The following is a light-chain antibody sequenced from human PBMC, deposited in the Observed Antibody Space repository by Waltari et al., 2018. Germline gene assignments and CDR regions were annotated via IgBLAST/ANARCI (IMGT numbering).Light chain of an antibody. J-gene: IGLJ3*02. CDR1: SSAIGGYNY. Sequence: QSALTQPRSVSGSPGQSVTISCTGASSAIGGYNYVSWYQQHPGKAPKLMIYEVSKRPSGVSDRFSGSKSGNTASLTISGLQAEDETDYYCCSYAGSYTWVFGGGTKLTVL. CDR3: CSYAGSYTWV. V-gene: IGLV2-11*01. CDR2: EVS.